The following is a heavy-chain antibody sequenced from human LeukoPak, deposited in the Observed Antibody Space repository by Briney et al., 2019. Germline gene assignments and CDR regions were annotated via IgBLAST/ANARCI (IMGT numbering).Heavy chain of an antibody. CDR1: GYTFTGYY. V-gene: IGHV1-2*02. CDR2: INPNRGGT. J-gene: IGHJ6*03. CDR3: ARDFADYDILTGYQHYYYYYYMDV. D-gene: IGHD3-9*01. Sequence: ASVKVSCKASGYTFTGYYMHWVRQAPGQGLEWMGWINPNRGGTNYAQKFQGRVTMTRDTSISTAYMELSRLRSDDTAVYYCARDFADYDILTGYQHYYYYYYMDVWGKGTTVTVSS.